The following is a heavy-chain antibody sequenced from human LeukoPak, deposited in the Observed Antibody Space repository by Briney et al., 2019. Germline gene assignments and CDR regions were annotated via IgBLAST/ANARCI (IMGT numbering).Heavy chain of an antibody. CDR2: INPSADTT. V-gene: IGHV1-46*01. Sequence: ASVKVSCKASGYTFTGHYMHWVRQAPGQGLEWMGIINPSADTTNYAQKFQGRVTMTRDTSTSTVYMELSSLRSEDTAVYHCARDRYYYDSSGPFRSGMDVWGQGTTVTVSS. J-gene: IGHJ6*02. CDR1: GYTFTGHY. D-gene: IGHD3-22*01. CDR3: ARDRYYYDSSGPFRSGMDV.